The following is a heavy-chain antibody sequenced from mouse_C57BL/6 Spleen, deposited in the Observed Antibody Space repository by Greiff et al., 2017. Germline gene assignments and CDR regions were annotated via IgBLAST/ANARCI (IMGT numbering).Heavy chain of an antibody. CDR3: ARDYYDYDYAMDY. V-gene: IGHV3-6*01. CDR2: ISYDGSN. Sequence: EVQLQESGPGLVKPSQSLSLTCSVTGYSITSGYYWNWIRQFPGNKLEWMGYISYDGSNNYNPSLKNRISITRDTSKNQFFLKLNSVTTEDTATYYCARDYYDYDYAMDYWGQGTSGTVSS. CDR1: GYSITSGYY. D-gene: IGHD2-4*01. J-gene: IGHJ4*01.